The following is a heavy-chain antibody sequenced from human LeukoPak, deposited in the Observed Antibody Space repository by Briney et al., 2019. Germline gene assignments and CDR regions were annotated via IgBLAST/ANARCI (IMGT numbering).Heavy chain of an antibody. Sequence: SEALSLTCTVSGGSISSSSYFWGWIRQPPGKGLEWIGSMYSSGSTYYNPSLKSRLTISVDTSKNQFSLKLSSVTAADTAVYYCARHLTGSSFDYWGQGTLVTVSS. J-gene: IGHJ4*02. V-gene: IGHV4-39*01. CDR1: GGSISSSSYF. CDR3: ARHLTGSSFDY. D-gene: IGHD2-8*02. CDR2: MYSSGST.